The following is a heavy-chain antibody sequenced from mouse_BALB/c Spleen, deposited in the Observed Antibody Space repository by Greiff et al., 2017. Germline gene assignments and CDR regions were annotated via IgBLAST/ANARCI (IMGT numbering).Heavy chain of an antibody. CDR2: INSNGGST. CDR1: GFTFSSYG. Sequence: EVKLVESGGGLVQPGGSLKLSCAASGFTFSSYGMSWVRQTPDKRLELVATINSNGGSTYYPDSVKGRFTISRDNAKNTLYLQMSSLKSEDTAMYYCAREGGYVAWFAYWGQGTLVTVSA. J-gene: IGHJ3*01. D-gene: IGHD2-2*01. CDR3: AREGGYVAWFAY. V-gene: IGHV5-6-3*01.